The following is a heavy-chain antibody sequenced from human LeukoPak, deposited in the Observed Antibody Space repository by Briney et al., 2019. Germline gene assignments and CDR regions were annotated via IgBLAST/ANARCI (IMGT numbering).Heavy chain of an antibody. CDR1: GFTFSSYA. CDR2: ISGSGGST. CDR3: AKVVVAANGRNWFDP. Sequence: GGSLRLSCAASGFTFSSYAMSWVRQAPGKGLEWVSAISGSGGSTYYADSVKGRFTISRDNSKNTLYLQMNSLRAEDTAVYYCAKVVVAANGRNWFDPWGQGTLVTVSS. V-gene: IGHV3-23*01. J-gene: IGHJ5*02. D-gene: IGHD2-15*01.